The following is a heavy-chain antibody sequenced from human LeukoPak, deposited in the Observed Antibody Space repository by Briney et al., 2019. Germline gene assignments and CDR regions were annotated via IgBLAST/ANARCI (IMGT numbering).Heavy chain of an antibody. J-gene: IGHJ4*02. CDR2: ISGSGGSK. CDR3: AKDRYSSGWRTYFDY. CDR1: GFTFSSYA. D-gene: IGHD6-19*01. V-gene: IGHV3-23*01. Sequence: GGSLRLSCAASGFTFSSYAMSWVRQAPGKGLEWVSAISGSGGSKYYADSVKGRFTISRDNSKNTLYVQMNSLRAEDTGVYYCAKDRYSSGWRTYFDYWGQGTLVTVSS.